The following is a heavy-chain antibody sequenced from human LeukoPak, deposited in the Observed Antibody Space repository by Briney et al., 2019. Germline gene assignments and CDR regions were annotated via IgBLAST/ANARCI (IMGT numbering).Heavy chain of an antibody. CDR2: ISYDGSNK. V-gene: IGHV3-30-3*01. CDR3: ARDGPDILTGYYGHYYYGMDV. D-gene: IGHD3-9*01. Sequence: QPGRSLRLSCAASGFTFSSYAMHWVRQAPGKGLEWVAVISYDGSNKYYADSVKGRFTISRDNSKNTLYLQMNSLRAEDTAVYYCARDGPDILTGYYGHYYYGMDVWGQGTTVTVSS. CDR1: GFTFSSYA. J-gene: IGHJ6*02.